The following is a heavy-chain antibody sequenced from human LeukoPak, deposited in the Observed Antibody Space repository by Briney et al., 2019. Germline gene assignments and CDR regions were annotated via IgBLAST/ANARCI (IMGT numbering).Heavy chain of an antibody. Sequence: PGGSLRLSCVASGFTFSTYAMTWVRQAPGKGLEWVSAISGGSGLKYYGDSVKGRFTVSRDNSKNTRYLQMNDLRTEDTAVYYCANLGNWNDVRDYWGQGTLVAVSS. CDR2: ISGGSGLK. V-gene: IGHV3-23*01. J-gene: IGHJ4*02. CDR1: GFTFSTYA. CDR3: ANLGNWNDVRDY. D-gene: IGHD1-1*01.